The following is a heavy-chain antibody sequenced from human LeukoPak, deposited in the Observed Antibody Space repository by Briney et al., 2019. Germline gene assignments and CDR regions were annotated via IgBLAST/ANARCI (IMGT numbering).Heavy chain of an antibody. CDR1: GGTFSSYA. J-gene: IGHJ4*02. Sequence: ASVKVSCKASGGTFSSYAISWVRQAPGQGLEWMGGIIPIFGTANYAQKFQGRVTMTEDTSTDTAYMELSSLRSEDTAVYYCATDSIAAALGYWGQGTLVTVSS. V-gene: IGHV1-69*06. CDR3: ATDSIAAALGY. D-gene: IGHD6-13*01. CDR2: IIPIFGTA.